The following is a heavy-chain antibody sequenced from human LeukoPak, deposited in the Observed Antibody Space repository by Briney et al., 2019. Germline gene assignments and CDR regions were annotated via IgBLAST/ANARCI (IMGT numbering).Heavy chain of an antibody. J-gene: IGHJ4*02. CDR3: ARRYYYDASGLDY. CDR1: GYSFTSYW. CDR2: IFPGDSNT. V-gene: IGHV5-51*01. Sequence: GESLKISRKGSGYSFTSYWIGWVRQMPGKDLEWMGIIFPGDSNTRYSPSFQGQVTISADKSISTAYLQWSSLKASDTALYYCARRYYYDASGLDYWGQGTLVTVSS. D-gene: IGHD3-22*01.